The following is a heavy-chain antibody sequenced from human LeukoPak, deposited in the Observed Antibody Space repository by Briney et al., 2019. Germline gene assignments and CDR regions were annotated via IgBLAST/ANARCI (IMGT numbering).Heavy chain of an antibody. V-gene: IGHV1-18*01. CDR2: ISAYNGNT. J-gene: IGHJ5*02. CDR3: ARDPSSLLIAAAGTGWFDP. D-gene: IGHD6-13*01. CDR1: GYTFTSYG. Sequence: GASVKVSCKASGYTFTSYGISWVRQAPGQGLEWMGWISAYNGNTNYAQKLQGRVTMTTDTSTSTAYMELRSLRSDDTAVYYCARDPSSLLIAAAGTGWFDPWGQGTLVTVSS.